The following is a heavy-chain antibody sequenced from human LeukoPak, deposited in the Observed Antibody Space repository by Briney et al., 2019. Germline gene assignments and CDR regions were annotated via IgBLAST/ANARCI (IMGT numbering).Heavy chain of an antibody. V-gene: IGHV3-33*06. CDR2: IWYDGSNK. CDR1: GFTFSGYW. Sequence: GGSLRLSCAASGFTFSGYWMHWVRQAPGKGLEWVAVIWYDGSNKYYADSVKGRFTISRDNSKNTLYLQMNSLRAEDTAVYYCAKAPGYCSSTSCYRGYYYYYGMDVWSKGTTVTVSS. D-gene: IGHD2-2*02. J-gene: IGHJ6*04. CDR3: AKAPGYCSSTSCYRGYYYYYGMDV.